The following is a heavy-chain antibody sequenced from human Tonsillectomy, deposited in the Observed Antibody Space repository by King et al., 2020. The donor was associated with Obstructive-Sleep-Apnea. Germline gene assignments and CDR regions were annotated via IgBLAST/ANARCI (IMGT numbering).Heavy chain of an antibody. J-gene: IGHJ4*02. CDR2: ISHDGNEK. D-gene: IGHD3-22*01. CDR1: GFTFSSYG. Sequence: VQLVESGGGVVQPGRSLRLSCAASGFTFSSYGMHWVRQAPGKGLEWVAVISHDGNEKYYPDSVKGRFTISRDNSKNTLYLQMNSLRAEDTAVYYCAKGYESSAYYYSAYWGQGTLVTVSS. CDR3: AKGYESSAYYYSAY. V-gene: IGHV3-30*18.